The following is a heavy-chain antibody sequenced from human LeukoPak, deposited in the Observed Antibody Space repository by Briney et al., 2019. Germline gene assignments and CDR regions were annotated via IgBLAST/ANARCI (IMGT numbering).Heavy chain of an antibody. CDR1: GFTFSTYA. Sequence: GSLRLSCAASGFTFSTYAMSWVRQAPGKGLEWVSALSGSGGGTYHADSVKGRFTMSRDNSKNTLYLQMNSLRAGDTAVYYCAKGGPQLYYDSSGYYFLDYRGQGTLVTVSS. CDR3: AKGGPQLYYDSSGYYFLDY. D-gene: IGHD3-22*01. J-gene: IGHJ4*02. V-gene: IGHV3-23*01. CDR2: LSGSGGGT.